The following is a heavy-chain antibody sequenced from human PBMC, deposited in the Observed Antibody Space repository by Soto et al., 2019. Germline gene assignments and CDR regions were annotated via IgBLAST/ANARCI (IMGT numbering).Heavy chain of an antibody. Sequence: ASVKVSCKASGYTFTSYAMHWVRQAPGQRLEWMGWINAGNGNTKYSQKFQGRVTITRDTSASTAYMELSSLRSEDTAVYYCARTQRIMIKFGALGYWGQGTLVTLSS. CDR3: ARTQRIMIKFGALGY. CDR2: INAGNGNT. J-gene: IGHJ4*02. D-gene: IGHD3-16*01. CDR1: GYTFTSYA. V-gene: IGHV1-3*01.